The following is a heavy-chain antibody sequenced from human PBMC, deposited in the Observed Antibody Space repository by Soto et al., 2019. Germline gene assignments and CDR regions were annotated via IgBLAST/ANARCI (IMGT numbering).Heavy chain of an antibody. CDR2: ISAHTGST. J-gene: IGHJ3*02. CDR1: GYTFTNYG. V-gene: IGHV1-18*01. CDR3: ARVLGYNSSWWRHTAFDI. Sequence: GASVKVSCKTSGYTFTNYGISWVRQAPGQGLEWMGWISAHTGSTNYAQKFQGRVTMTTDTSTSTAYMELRSLRSDDTAVYYCARVLGYNSSWWRHTAFDIWGQGTMVTVSS. D-gene: IGHD6-13*01.